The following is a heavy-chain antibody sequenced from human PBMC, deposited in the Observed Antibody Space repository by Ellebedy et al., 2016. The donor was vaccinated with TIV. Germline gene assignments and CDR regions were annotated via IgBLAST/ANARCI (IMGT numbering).Heavy chain of an antibody. CDR1: GYTFTGYY. V-gene: IGHV1-2*02. CDR2: INPNRGGT. D-gene: IGHD5-18*01. Sequence: ASVKVSCKASGYTFTGYYMHWVRQAPGQGLEWIGWINPNRGGTNYAQKFQGRVAMTRDTSISTAYMELSRLRSDDTAVYYCARDPASGYSYGANFDYWGQGTLVTVSS. J-gene: IGHJ4*02. CDR3: ARDPASGYSYGANFDY.